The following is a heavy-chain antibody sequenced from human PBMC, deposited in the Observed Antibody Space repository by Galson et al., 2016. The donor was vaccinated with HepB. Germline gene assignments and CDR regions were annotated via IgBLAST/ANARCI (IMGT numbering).Heavy chain of an antibody. Sequence: KGLEWVSGISGSGANTYYANAVKGRFTISRENSNNTLYLQVNSLRAEDTALYFCARYSNSWAPFDYWGQGSLVTVSS. CDR3: ARYSNSWAPFDY. J-gene: IGHJ4*02. V-gene: IGHV3-23*01. D-gene: IGHD6-13*01. CDR2: ISGSGANT.